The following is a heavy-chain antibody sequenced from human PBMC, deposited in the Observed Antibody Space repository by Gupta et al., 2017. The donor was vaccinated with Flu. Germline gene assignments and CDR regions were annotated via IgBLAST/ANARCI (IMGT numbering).Heavy chain of an antibody. D-gene: IGHD4-11*01. CDR2: IDHSGGT. Sequence: QVQLQQWGAGLLKPSETLSLTCAVYNASFTGSYWSWIRRPPGKGPEWIGEIDHSGGTNYNPSLKSRVTMSVDTSKNQFSLNLYSVTAADTAIYYCTRLGGFTVGYNWFDPWGQGTLVTVSS. V-gene: IGHV4-34*01. CDR3: TRLGGFTVGYNWFDP. CDR1: NASFTGSY. J-gene: IGHJ5*02.